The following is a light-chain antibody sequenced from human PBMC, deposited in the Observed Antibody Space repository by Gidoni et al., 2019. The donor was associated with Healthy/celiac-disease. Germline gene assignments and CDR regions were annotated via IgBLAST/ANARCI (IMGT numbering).Light chain of an antibody. CDR1: QSVLYSSNNKNY. V-gene: IGKV4-1*01. J-gene: IGKJ2*01. Sequence: DSVMTQSPDSLAGSLGERATINCKSRQSVLYSSNNKNYLAWYQQKPGQPPKLLIYWASTRESGVPDRFSGSGSGTDFTLTISSLQAEDVAVYYCQQYYSTPAYTFGQGTKLEIK. CDR3: QQYYSTPAYT. CDR2: WAS.